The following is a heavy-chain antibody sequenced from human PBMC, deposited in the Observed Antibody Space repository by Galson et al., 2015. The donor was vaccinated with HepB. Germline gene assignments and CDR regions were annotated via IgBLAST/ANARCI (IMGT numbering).Heavy chain of an antibody. V-gene: IGHV1-3*01. J-gene: IGHJ6*03. CDR1: GYTFTSYA. D-gene: IGHD3-3*01. CDR2: INAGNGST. Sequence: SVKVSCKASGYTFTSYAMHWVRQAPGQRLEWMGWINAGNGSTKYSQKFQGRVTITRDTSASTAYMELSSLRSEDTAVYYCARDASIFGVWSRGHHNEQPAYYMDVWGKGTTVTVSS. CDR3: ARDASIFGVWSRGHHNEQPAYYMDV.